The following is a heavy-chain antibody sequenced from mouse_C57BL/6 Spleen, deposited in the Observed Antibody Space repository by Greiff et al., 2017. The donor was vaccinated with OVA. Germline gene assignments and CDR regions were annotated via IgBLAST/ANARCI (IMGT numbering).Heavy chain of an antibody. J-gene: IGHJ4*01. Sequence: VQLQQSGPELVKPGASVKISCKASGYAFSSSWMHWVKQRPGKGLEWIGRIYPGDGDTNYNGKFKGKATLTADKSSSTAYMQLSSLTSEDSAVDYCAGSRSHDYAMDYWGQGTSVTVSA. CDR3: AGSRSHDYAMDY. V-gene: IGHV1-82*01. CDR2: IYPGDGDT. CDR1: GYAFSSSW.